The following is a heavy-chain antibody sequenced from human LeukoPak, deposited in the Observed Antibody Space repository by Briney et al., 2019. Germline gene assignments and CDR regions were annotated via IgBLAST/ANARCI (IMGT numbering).Heavy chain of an antibody. CDR1: GYTFTSYD. CDR2: MNPNSGNT. J-gene: IGHJ4*02. D-gene: IGHD5-18*01. V-gene: IGHV1-8*01. CDR3: ARGRGYSYGYSFHFDY. Sequence: ASVKVSCKASGYTFTSYDINWVRQATGQGLEWMGWMNPNSGNTGYAQKFQGRVTMTRNTSTSTAYMELSSLRSEDTAVYYCARGRGYSYGYSFHFDYWGQGTLVTVSS.